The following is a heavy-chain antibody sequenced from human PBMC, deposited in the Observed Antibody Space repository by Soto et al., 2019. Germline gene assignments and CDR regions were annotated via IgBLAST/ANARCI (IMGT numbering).Heavy chain of an antibody. V-gene: IGHV3-33*06. D-gene: IGHD4-4*01. Sequence: GGSLRLSCAASGFTFSSYGMHWVRQAPGKGLEWVAVIWYDGSNKYYADSVKGRFTISRDNSKNTLYLQMNSLRAEDTALYYCAKDISVTSYYGMDVWGQGTTVTVSS. CDR2: IWYDGSNK. J-gene: IGHJ6*02. CDR3: AKDISVTSYYGMDV. CDR1: GFTFSSYG.